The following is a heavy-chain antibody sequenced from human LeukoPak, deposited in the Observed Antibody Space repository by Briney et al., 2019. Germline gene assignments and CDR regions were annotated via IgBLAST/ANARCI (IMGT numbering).Heavy chain of an antibody. CDR2: IKEGGSEI. V-gene: IGHV3-7*04. CDR3: ARELYSGFRHSPFDY. Sequence: GGSLRLSCAASGFTFSSYWMSWVRQAPGKGLEWVANIKEGGSEIYYVESVRGRFTISRDNAKNSLYLQMNSLRAEDTAVYYCARELYSGFRHSPFDYWGQGTLVTVSS. J-gene: IGHJ4*02. CDR1: GFTFSSYW. D-gene: IGHD5-12*01.